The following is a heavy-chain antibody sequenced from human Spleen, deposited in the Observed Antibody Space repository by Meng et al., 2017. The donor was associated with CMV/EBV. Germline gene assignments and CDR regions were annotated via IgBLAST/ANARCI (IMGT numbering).Heavy chain of an antibody. J-gene: IGHJ5*02. Sequence: GESLKISCAASGFTFSDYYMIWIRQAPGKGLEWVSYISSGGSTIFYADSVKGRFTISRDNSKNTLYLQMNSLRAEDTAVYYCAKTLPGGDFWSGSQRFDPWGQGTLVTVSS. D-gene: IGHD3-3*01. CDR2: ISSGGSTI. CDR1: GFTFSDYY. V-gene: IGHV3-11*01. CDR3: AKTLPGGDFWSGSQRFDP.